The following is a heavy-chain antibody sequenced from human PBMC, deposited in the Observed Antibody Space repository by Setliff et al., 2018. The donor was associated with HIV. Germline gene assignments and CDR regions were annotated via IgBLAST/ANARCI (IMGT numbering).Heavy chain of an antibody. J-gene: IGHJ6*03. CDR3: ARGDYYYYYMDV. V-gene: IGHV4-59*01. CDR1: GGSFSGYY. CDR2: IYYSGST. Sequence: SETLSLTCAVYGGSFSGYYWNWIRQPPGKGLEWIGYIYYSGSTNYNPSLKSRVTISVDTSKKQFSLKLNSVTAADTAVYYCARGDYYYYYMDVWGKGTTVTVSS.